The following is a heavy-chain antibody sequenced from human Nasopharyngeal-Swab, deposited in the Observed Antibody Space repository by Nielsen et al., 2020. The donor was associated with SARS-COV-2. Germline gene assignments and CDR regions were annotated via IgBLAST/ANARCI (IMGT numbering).Heavy chain of an antibody. D-gene: IGHD4-17*01. Sequence: GGSLRLSCAASGFTFSTYSMNWVRQAPGKGLEWVSSISSSSSYIYYADSLKGRFTISRDNAKNSLYLQMNSLRAEDTAVYYCAKWGLRGWVTTELDYWGQGTLVTVSS. V-gene: IGHV3-21*04. CDR3: AKWGLRGWVTTELDY. CDR2: ISSSSSYI. CDR1: GFTFSTYS. J-gene: IGHJ4*02.